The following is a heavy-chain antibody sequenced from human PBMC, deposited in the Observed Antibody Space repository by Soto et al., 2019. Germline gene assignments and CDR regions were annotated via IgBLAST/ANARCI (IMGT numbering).Heavy chain of an antibody. Sequence: PSETLSLTCTVSGVSISSGPYSWGWIRQPPGEGLEWIGTFHYSESTYYNPSLESRVTISVDTSKNQFSLNLSSVTAADTAVYYCAKTAGSSSWYQTPFDLWGPGILVTVSS. CDR3: AKTAGSSSWYQTPFDL. D-gene: IGHD6-13*01. CDR2: FHYSEST. CDR1: GVSISSGPYS. V-gene: IGHV4-39*01. J-gene: IGHJ4*02.